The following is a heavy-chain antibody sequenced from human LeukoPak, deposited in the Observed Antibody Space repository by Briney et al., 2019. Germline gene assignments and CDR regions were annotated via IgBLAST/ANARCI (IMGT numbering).Heavy chain of an antibody. CDR3: GKDHFPYSSGSVIDF. V-gene: IGHV3-30*02. CDR1: AFIFSNYG. D-gene: IGHD6-19*01. Sequence: PGGSLRLSCAASAFIFSNYGMHWVRQAPDKGLEWVAFTRYDESNKYYSDSVKGRFTVSRYNSNNTLYMQMNSLRPDDTAVYSSGKDHFPYSSGSVIDFWGQGTLVTVSS. CDR2: TRYDESNK. J-gene: IGHJ4*02.